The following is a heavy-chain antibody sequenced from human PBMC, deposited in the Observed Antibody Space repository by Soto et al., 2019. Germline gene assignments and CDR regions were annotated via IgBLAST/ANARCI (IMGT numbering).Heavy chain of an antibody. Sequence: QVQLVQSGAEVKKPGSSVKVSCKASGGTFSSYAISWVRQAPGQGLEWMGGIIPIFGTANYAQKFQGRVTITADKSTSKAYMELSSLRSEDTAVYYCARAPRDSSGYYEGNAFDIWGQGTMVTVSS. D-gene: IGHD3-22*01. CDR3: ARAPRDSSGYYEGNAFDI. CDR1: GGTFSSYA. CDR2: IIPIFGTA. V-gene: IGHV1-69*06. J-gene: IGHJ3*02.